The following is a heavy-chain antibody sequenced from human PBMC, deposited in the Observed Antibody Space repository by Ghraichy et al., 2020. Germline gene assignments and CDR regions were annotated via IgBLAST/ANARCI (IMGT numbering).Heavy chain of an antibody. J-gene: IGHJ5*02. CDR1: GGSFSGYY. D-gene: IGHD4-17*01. CDR2: INHSGST. V-gene: IGHV4-34*01. Sequence: SETLSLTCAVYGGSFSGYYWSWIRQPPGKGLEWIGEINHSGSTNYNPSLKSRVTISVDTSKNQFSLKLSSVTAADTAVYYCARGQLRVNWFDPWGQGTLVTVSS. CDR3: ARGQLRVNWFDP.